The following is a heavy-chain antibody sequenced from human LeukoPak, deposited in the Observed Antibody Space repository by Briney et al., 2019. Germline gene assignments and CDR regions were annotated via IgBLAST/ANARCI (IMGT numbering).Heavy chain of an antibody. J-gene: IGHJ4*02. D-gene: IGHD2-15*01. CDR2: IYHSGST. Sequence: SGTLSLTCAVSGGSISSSNWWSWVRQPPGKGPEWIGEIYHSGSTNYNPSLKSRVTISVDKSKNQFSLKLSSVTAADTAVYYCARDCSGGSCYSFDYWGQGTLVTVSS. CDR3: ARDCSGGSCYSFDY. CDR1: GGSISSSNW. V-gene: IGHV4-4*02.